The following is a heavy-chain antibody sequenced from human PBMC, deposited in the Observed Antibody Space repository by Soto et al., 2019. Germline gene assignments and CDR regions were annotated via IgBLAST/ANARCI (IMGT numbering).Heavy chain of an antibody. CDR3: AREPIVDYGSGSYSDY. CDR1: GGTFSSYA. V-gene: IGHV1-69*13. D-gene: IGHD3-10*01. Sequence: GASVKVSCKASGGTFSSYAISWVRQAPGQGLEWMGGIIPIFGTANYAQKFQGRVTITADESTSTAYMELSSLRSEDTAVYCCAREPIVDYGSGSYSDYWGREPWSPSPQ. J-gene: IGHJ4*02. CDR2: IIPIFGTA.